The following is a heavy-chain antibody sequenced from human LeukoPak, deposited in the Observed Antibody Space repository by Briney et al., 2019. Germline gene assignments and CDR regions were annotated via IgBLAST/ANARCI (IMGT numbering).Heavy chain of an antibody. J-gene: IGHJ2*01. CDR2: IRQDGDEK. CDR3: ARVRTEWYIDL. D-gene: IGHD2-8*02. V-gene: IGHV3-7*01. CDR1: GFIFNSHW. Sequence: GGSLRLSCAGSGFIFNSHWMTWVRQAPGVGLEWVGNIRQDGDEKFYADSVRGRVTISRDNAKNSLYLHLNSLRAEDTAIYCARVRTEWYIDLWGRGTLVTVSP.